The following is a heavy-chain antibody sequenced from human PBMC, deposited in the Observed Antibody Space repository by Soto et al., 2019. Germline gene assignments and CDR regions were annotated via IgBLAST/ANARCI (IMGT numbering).Heavy chain of an antibody. Sequence: EVQLVESGGGLVQPVGSLRLSCAASGFTFSSYWMSWVRQAPGKGLEWVANIKQDGSEKYYVDSVKGRFTISRDNDKNSLYLQMNSLRAEDTAVYYCARDRDVVVPGDYWGQGPLVTVSS. CDR3: ARDRDVVVPGDY. V-gene: IGHV3-7*01. D-gene: IGHD2-21*01. CDR2: IKQDGSEK. CDR1: GFTFSSYW. J-gene: IGHJ4*02.